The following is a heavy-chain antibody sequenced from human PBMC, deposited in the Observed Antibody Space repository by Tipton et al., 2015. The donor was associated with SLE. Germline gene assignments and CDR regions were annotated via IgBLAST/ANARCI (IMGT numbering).Heavy chain of an antibody. D-gene: IGHD2-2*01. CDR2: IYYSGST. Sequence: TLSLTCSVSGGSISSRSYYWGWIRQPPGMGLEWIGSIYYSGSTYYNPSLKSRVTISVDTSKNQFSLKLSSVTAADTAVYYCARERSSTSLYYMDVWGKGTTVTVSS. CDR1: GGSISSRSYY. CDR3: ARERSSTSLYYMDV. V-gene: IGHV4-39*07. J-gene: IGHJ6*03.